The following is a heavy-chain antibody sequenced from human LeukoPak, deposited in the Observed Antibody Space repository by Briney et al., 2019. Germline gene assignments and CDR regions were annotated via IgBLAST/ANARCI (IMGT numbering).Heavy chain of an antibody. D-gene: IGHD6-13*01. CDR1: GFTFSSYG. Sequence: GGSLRLSCAASGFTFSSYGMSWGRQAPGKGLEWVSAISGSGGSTYYADSVKGRFTISRDNSKNTLYLQMNSLRAEDTAVYYCARGQQLLDYWGQGTLVTVSS. CDR3: ARGQQLLDY. CDR2: ISGSGGST. J-gene: IGHJ4*02. V-gene: IGHV3-23*01.